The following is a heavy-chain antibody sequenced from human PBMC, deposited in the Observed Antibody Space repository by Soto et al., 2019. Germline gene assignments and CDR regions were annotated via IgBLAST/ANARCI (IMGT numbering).Heavy chain of an antibody. CDR1: GGSISSGGNY. J-gene: IGHJ6*02. Sequence: LSLTCTVSGGSISSGGNYWSWIRQLPGQGLEWIGYIFYTGSTFYNPSLKSRVTISGDTSKNQFSLKLSSVTAADTAVYYCARGGQYYYSMDVWGQGTTVTVSS. CDR3: ARGGQYYYSMDV. V-gene: IGHV4-31*03. CDR2: IFYTGST.